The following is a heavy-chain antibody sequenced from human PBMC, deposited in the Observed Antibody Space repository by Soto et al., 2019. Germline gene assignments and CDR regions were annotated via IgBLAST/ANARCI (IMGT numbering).Heavy chain of an antibody. CDR1: GDSVSSNSAA. CDR2: TYYRSKWYN. V-gene: IGHV6-1*01. CDR3: ARDGIAVAGTADY. D-gene: IGHD6-19*01. Sequence: SQTLSLTCAISGDSVSSNSAAWNWNRQSPSRGLEWLGRTYYRSKWYNDYAVSVKSRITINPDTSKNQFSLQLNSVTPEDTAVYYCARDGIAVAGTADYWGQGTLVTVSS. J-gene: IGHJ4*02.